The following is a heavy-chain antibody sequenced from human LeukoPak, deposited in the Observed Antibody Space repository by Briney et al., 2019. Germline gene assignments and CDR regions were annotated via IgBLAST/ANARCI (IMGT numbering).Heavy chain of an antibody. J-gene: IGHJ6*02. V-gene: IGHV4-39*01. Sequence: SETLSLTCTVSGGSISSSSYYWGWIRQPPGKGLEWIGSIYYSGSTYYNPSLKSRVTISVDTSKNQFSLKLSSVTAADTAVYYCAGRYGGKAYYYYGMDVWGQGTTVTVSS. CDR2: IYYSGST. D-gene: IGHD4-23*01. CDR3: AGRYGGKAYYYYGMDV. CDR1: GGSISSSSYY.